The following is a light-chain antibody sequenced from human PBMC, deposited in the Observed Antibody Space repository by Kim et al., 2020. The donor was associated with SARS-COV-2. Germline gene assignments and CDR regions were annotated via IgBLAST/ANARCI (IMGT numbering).Light chain of an antibody. CDR2: SES. Sequence: ASVGGRVTITCRASQSISTYLNWYQQKPGKAPKLLMYSESSWQSGVQSRFSGSGSGTDFTLTISSLQPEDFATYHCHQSYSTPWTFGQGTKVDIK. J-gene: IGKJ1*01. CDR1: QSISTY. CDR3: HQSYSTPWT. V-gene: IGKV1-39*01.